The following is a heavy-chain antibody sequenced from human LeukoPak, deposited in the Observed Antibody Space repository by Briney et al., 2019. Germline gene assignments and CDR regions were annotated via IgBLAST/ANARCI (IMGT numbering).Heavy chain of an antibody. CDR3: AKARVSIAAAGTEWFDP. V-gene: IGHV3-23*01. CDR1: GFTFSSNA. D-gene: IGHD6-13*01. CDR2: ISHSGSDT. J-gene: IGHJ5*02. Sequence: PGGSLRLSCAASGFTFSSNAMSWVRQAPGKGLEWVSGISHSGSDTHYADSVKGRFTISRDTSKSTLFLQMNSLRAEDTAVYYCAKARVSIAAAGTEWFDPWGQGTLVTVSS.